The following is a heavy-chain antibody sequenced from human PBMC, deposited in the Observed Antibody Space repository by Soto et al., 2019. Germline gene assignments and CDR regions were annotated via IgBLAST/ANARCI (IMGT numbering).Heavy chain of an antibody. CDR1: GGSISRGVYY. J-gene: IGHJ5*02. V-gene: IGHV4-31*03. CDR2: INYSGNT. CDR3: ARQPAYGSGSYYTPNWFDP. Sequence: PSLTCTVSGGSISRGVYYWGWIRQQPGKGLEWIGYINYSGNTYYNPSLKSRLTISIDTSKNQFSLKLSSVTDADTAVYYCARQPAYGSGSYYTPNWFDPWGQRALVTVSS. D-gene: IGHD3-10*01.